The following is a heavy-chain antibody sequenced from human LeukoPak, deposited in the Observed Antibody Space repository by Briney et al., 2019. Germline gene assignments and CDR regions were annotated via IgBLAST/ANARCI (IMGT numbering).Heavy chain of an antibody. CDR2: INQGGSDK. V-gene: IGHV3-7*01. D-gene: IGHD1-14*01. CDR1: GFTFSGHW. Sequence: GGTLSLSCAASGFTFSGHWMSWVRQAPGKGLEWVANINQGGSDKYYVDSVKGRFTISRDNANNLLYLQMNSLRGEDTAVYYCTRDRSRAEDDWGQGTLVTVSS. CDR3: TRDRSRAEDD. J-gene: IGHJ4*02.